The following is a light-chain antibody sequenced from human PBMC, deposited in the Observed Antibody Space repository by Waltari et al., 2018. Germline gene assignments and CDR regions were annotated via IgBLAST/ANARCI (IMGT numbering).Light chain of an antibody. CDR1: QSINDN. J-gene: IGKJ3*01. CDR2: HAS. Sequence: ELVLTQSPATLSLSPGERATLSCRASQSINDNLAWYQHKPGQAPRLLIYHASTRATGIPARFSGRGSGTDFTLTISSLEPEDFAVYYCHQLTNWPEFTFGPGTRVDVK. CDR3: HQLTNWPEFT. V-gene: IGKV3-11*01.